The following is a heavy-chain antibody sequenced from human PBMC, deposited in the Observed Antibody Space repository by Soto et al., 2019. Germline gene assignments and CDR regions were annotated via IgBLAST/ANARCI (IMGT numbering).Heavy chain of an antibody. V-gene: IGHV1-69*01. CDR1: GGTFSSYA. CDR3: ARDNGQQQLVTPVYYYYYGMDV. D-gene: IGHD6-13*01. CDR2: IIPIFGTA. Sequence: QVQLVQSGAEVKKPGSSVKVSCKASGGTFSSYAISWVRQAPGQGLEWMGGIIPIFGTANYAQKFQGRVTITADESTSTAYMELSSLRSEDTAVYYCARDNGQQQLVTPVYYYYYGMDVWGQGTTVTVSS. J-gene: IGHJ6*02.